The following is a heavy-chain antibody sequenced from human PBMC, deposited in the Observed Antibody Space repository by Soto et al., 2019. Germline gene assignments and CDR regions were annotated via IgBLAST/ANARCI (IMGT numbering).Heavy chain of an antibody. CDR2: IFHDWGT. Sequence: SETLSLTCTFSVDSGISGIQDLSFIRQPPGKGLEWIAYIFHDWGTSYNPSLKSRVTISIDLSKNQFSLRLGSVTAADTAIYYCARDRFDITTYFDAFDIWGRRKMVNVSS. V-gene: IGHV4-61*01. J-gene: IGHJ3*02. CDR3: ARDRFDITTYFDAFDI. D-gene: IGHD1-20*01. CDR1: VDSGISGIQD.